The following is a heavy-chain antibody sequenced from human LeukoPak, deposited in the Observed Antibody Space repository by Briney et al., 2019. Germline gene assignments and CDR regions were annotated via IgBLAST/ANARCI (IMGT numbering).Heavy chain of an antibody. CDR3: ARDYPVPAASWQPFDP. CDR2: ISAYNGNT. V-gene: IGHV1-18*01. J-gene: IGHJ5*02. D-gene: IGHD2-2*01. Sequence: GGSVKVSCKASGYTFTSYGISWVRQAPGQGLEWMGWISAYNGNTNYAQKLQGRVTMTTDTSTSTAYMELRSLRSDDTAVYYCARDYPVPAASWQPFDPWGQGTLVTVSS. CDR1: GYTFTSYG.